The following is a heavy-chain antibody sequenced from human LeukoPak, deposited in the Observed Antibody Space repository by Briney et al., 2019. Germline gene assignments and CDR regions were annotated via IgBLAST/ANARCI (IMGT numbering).Heavy chain of an antibody. V-gene: IGHV1-2*02. CDR1: GYTVTGYY. Sequence: ASVKVSCMASGYTVTGYYMHWVRQARGQGLEWMGWINPNSGGTNYAQKFQGRVTMARDTSISTAYMELSRLRSDDTAVYYCARDLTAVRQRYYHGMDVWGQGTTVTVSS. J-gene: IGHJ6*02. CDR2: INPNSGGT. CDR3: ARDLTAVRQRYYHGMDV. D-gene: IGHD6-6*01.